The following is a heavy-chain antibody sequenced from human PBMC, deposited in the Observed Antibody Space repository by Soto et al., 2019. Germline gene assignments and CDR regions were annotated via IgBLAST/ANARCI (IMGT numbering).Heavy chain of an antibody. CDR3: AKSLVTPSDAFDL. CDR2: ISDPGTST. CDR1: GFTFFNYA. V-gene: IGHV3-23*01. J-gene: IGHJ3*01. D-gene: IGHD2-21*02. Sequence: GSLRLSCAASGFTFFNYAINFFRHSPGKGLEWISSISDPGTSTYYANSVKGRFSMSRDNSKNTLFLQMNRLRADDTAVYFCAKSLVTPSDAFDLWGRGTLVTVSS.